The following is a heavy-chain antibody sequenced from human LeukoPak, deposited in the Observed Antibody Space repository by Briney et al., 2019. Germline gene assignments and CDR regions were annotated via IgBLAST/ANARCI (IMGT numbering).Heavy chain of an antibody. CDR1: GGSISGYY. Sequence: PSETLSLTCTVSGGSISGYYWNWIRQPPGKGLEWIGYIYSSGSTNYSPSLKSRVTISLDTSKNQFSLKLSSVTAADTAVYYCASYGDYEGWFDPWGQGILVTVSS. J-gene: IGHJ5*02. D-gene: IGHD4-17*01. V-gene: IGHV4-59*01. CDR3: ASYGDYEGWFDP. CDR2: IYSSGST.